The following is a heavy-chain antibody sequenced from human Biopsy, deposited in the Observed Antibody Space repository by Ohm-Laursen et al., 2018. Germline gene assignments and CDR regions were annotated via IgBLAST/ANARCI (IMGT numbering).Heavy chain of an antibody. V-gene: IGHV3-48*01. CDR1: GFTFSSYS. CDR2: ISSGSSPI. Sequence: GSLRLSCAASGFTFSSYSMNWVRQAQGKGLEWVSFISSGSSPIYYADSVKGRFTISRDDAKNSLYLQMNSLRAEDTAVYYCARGRTGGWGQGTLVTVSS. J-gene: IGHJ4*02. D-gene: IGHD1/OR15-1a*01. CDR3: ARGRTGG.